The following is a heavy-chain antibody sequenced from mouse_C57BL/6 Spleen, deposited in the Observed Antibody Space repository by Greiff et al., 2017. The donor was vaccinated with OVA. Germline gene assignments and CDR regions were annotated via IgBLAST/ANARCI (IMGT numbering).Heavy chain of an antibody. CDR1: GYSFTGYY. V-gene: IGHV1-42*01. Sequence: VQLQQSGPELVKPGASVKISCKASGYSFTGYYMNWVKQSPEKSLEWIGEINPSTGGTTYNQKFKAKATLTVDKSSSTAYMQLKSLTTEDSAVYYCARNGGYGYDSWCAYWGQGTLVTVSA. CDR3: ARNGGYGYDSWCAY. J-gene: IGHJ3*01. D-gene: IGHD2-2*01. CDR2: INPSTGGT.